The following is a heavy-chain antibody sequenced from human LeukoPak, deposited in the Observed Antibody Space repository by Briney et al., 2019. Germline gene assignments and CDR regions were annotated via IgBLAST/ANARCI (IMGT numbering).Heavy chain of an antibody. V-gene: IGHV3-74*03. J-gene: IGHJ4*02. D-gene: IGHD6-19*01. CDR1: GFILTDYW. Sequence: PGGSMRLSCAASGFILTDYWMHWVRQAPGKELVWVARIRGDGRATTYADSVKGRFTISRDNAMNTVFLQMKSLRADDTGTYYCARFFFPEEHDRAWYEAHWGQGVLVTVS. CDR3: ARFFFPEEHDRAWYEAH. CDR2: IRGDGRAT.